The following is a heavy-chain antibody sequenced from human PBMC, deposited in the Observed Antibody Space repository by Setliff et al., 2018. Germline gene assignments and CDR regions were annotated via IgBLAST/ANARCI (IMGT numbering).Heavy chain of an antibody. V-gene: IGHV1-69*05. D-gene: IGHD3-9*01. CDR3: ARDRAYYDILTGYYTHDAFDI. CDR1: GGTFSSYA. J-gene: IGHJ3*02. CDR2: IIPILGTA. Sequence: SVKVSCKASGGTFSSYAISWVRQAPGQGLEWMGGIIPILGTANYAQKFQGRVTITTDESTSTAYMELSSLRSEDTAVYYCARDRAYYDILTGYYTHDAFDIWGQGTMVTVSS.